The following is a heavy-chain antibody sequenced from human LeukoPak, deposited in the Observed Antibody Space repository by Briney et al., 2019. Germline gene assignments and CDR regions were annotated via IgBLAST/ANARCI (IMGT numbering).Heavy chain of an antibody. Sequence: SETLSLTCAVYGGSFSGYYWSWIRQPPGKGLEWIGEINHSGSTNYNPSLKSRVTISLDTTKNQFSLKLSSVTAADTAVYYCARNITIFGVVKSRGQGTLVTVSS. V-gene: IGHV4-34*01. CDR2: INHSGST. CDR1: GGSFSGYY. J-gene: IGHJ4*02. D-gene: IGHD3-3*01. CDR3: ARNITIFGVVKS.